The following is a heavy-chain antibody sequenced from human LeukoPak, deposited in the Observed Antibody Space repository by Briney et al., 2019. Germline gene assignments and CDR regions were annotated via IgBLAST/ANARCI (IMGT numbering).Heavy chain of an antibody. V-gene: IGHV3-30*18. J-gene: IGHJ4*02. CDR2: ISYDGSNK. CDR1: GFTFSSYG. D-gene: IGHD3-22*01. Sequence: GGSLRLSCAASGFTFSSYGMHWVRQAPGKGLEWVAVISYDGSNKYYADSVKGRFTISRDNSKNTLYLQMNSLRAEDTAVYYCAKDQRANIVVFNSGIDYWGQGTLVTVSS. CDR3: AKDQRANIVVFNSGIDY.